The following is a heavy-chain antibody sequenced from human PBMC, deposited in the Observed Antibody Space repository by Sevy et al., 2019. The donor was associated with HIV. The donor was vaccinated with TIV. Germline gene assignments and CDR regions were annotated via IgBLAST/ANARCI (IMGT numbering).Heavy chain of an antibody. CDR1: GFDVSTNY. D-gene: IGHD3-3*01. J-gene: IGHJ6*02. Sequence: GGYLRLSCAVSGFDVSTNYMTWVRQAPGKGLEWVSLIYSGGNTYYAVSVKGRFSISRDNSKNTLYLQMNSLRAEDTALYYCARYMEWGGRRYYYGMDVWGQGTTVTVSS. V-gene: IGHV3-53*01. CDR2: IYSGGNT. CDR3: ARYMEWGGRRYYYGMDV.